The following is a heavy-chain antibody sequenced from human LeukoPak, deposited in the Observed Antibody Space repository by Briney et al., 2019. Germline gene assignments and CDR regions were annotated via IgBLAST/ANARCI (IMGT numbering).Heavy chain of an antibody. Sequence: GGSLRLSCAASGFTFSGSAMHWVRQASGKGLEWVGRIRSKANSYATAYAASVKGRFTISRDDSKNTAYLQMNSLKTEDTAVYYCALVTVYYYGMDVWGEGTTVTVSS. V-gene: IGHV3-73*01. D-gene: IGHD4-23*01. J-gene: IGHJ6*04. CDR1: GFTFSGSA. CDR2: IRSKANSYAT. CDR3: ALVTVYYYGMDV.